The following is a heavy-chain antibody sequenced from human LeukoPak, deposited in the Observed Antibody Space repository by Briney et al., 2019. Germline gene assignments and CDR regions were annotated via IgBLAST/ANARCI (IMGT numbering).Heavy chain of an antibody. CDR1: GFTFDDYG. Sequence: PGGSLRLSCAASGFTFDDYGMSLVRQAPGKGLEWVSGINWNGGSTGYADSVKGRFTISRDNAKNSLYLQMNSLRAEDTALYYCARDGSSTSGNYYYYMDVWGKGTTVTVSS. V-gene: IGHV3-20*04. D-gene: IGHD2-2*01. CDR3: ARDGSSTSGNYYYYMDV. J-gene: IGHJ6*03. CDR2: INWNGGST.